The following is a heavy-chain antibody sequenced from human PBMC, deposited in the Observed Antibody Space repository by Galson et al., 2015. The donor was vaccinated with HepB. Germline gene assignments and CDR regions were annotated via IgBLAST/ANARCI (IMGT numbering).Heavy chain of an antibody. V-gene: IGHV1-2*06. CDR2: VKRNSGDT. J-gene: IGHJ6*02. Sequence: SVKVSCKASGYSFIGYYIHWVRQAPGQGLEWMGRVKRNSGDTNYAQKFQGRITMTRNTSINTAYMQLSSLRSDDTAIYYCARVLRLSSGWHSGMDVWGQGTTVTVSS. CDR3: ARVLRLSSGWHSGMDV. CDR1: GYSFIGYY. D-gene: IGHD6-25*01.